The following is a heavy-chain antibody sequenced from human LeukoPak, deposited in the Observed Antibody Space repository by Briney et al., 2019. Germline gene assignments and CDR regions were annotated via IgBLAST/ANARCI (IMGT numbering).Heavy chain of an antibody. CDR3: AKELLWFGELSRRKGWFDP. CDR2: ISGSGGST. J-gene: IGHJ5*02. CDR1: EFTFSSYA. D-gene: IGHD3-10*01. V-gene: IGHV3-23*01. Sequence: PGGSLRLSCAASEFTFSSYAMSWVRQAPGKGLEWVSAISGSGGSTYYADSVKGRFTISRDNSKNTLYLQMNSLRAEDTAVYYCAKELLWFGELSRRKGWFDPWGQGTLVTVSS.